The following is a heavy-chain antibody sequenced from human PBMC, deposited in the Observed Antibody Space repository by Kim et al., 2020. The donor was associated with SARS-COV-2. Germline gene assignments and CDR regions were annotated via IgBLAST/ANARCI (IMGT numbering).Heavy chain of an antibody. D-gene: IGHD3-22*01. CDR2: IYTGGYT. CDR1: GFTFSRNY. Sequence: GGSLRLFCAASGFTFSRNYMSWVRQAPGKGLEWVSVIYTGGYTYYADSVKGRFTTSRDNSKNTLYLQMNSLRAEDTALYYCARDMDYDSSGYGYWGQGTLVTVSS. J-gene: IGHJ4*02. V-gene: IGHV3-66*01. CDR3: ARDMDYDSSGYGY.